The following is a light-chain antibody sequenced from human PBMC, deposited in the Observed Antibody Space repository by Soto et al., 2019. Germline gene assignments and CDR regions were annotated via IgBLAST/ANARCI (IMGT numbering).Light chain of an antibody. CDR2: GAS. Sequence: EVLMTQSPATLSVSPGESATLSCRASQNVFGNLAWYQQKPGQAPRLLIYGASSRATGIPARFSSSGSETEFTLTISSLQSEDFAVYYCHQYGSSLGTFGQGTKVEV. J-gene: IGKJ2*01. CDR1: QNVFGN. V-gene: IGKV3-15*01. CDR3: HQYGSSLGT.